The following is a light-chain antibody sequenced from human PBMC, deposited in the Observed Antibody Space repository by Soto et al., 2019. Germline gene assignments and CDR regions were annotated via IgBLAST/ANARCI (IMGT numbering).Light chain of an antibody. Sequence: DIQMTQSPSSLSASVGDRVTVTCRASQSISNYLNWYQQQPGKAPRLLIFGASSLQSGVPSRFSGSGSGTHFTLTISSLQREDFATYYCQQTYSTPRTFGQGTKVEIK. CDR3: QQTYSTPRT. V-gene: IGKV1-39*01. CDR1: QSISNY. CDR2: GAS. J-gene: IGKJ1*01.